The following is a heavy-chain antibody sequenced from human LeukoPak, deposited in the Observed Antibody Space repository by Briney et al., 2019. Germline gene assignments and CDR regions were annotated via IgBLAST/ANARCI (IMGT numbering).Heavy chain of an antibody. CDR1: GFTFSSYA. J-gene: IGHJ4*02. D-gene: IGHD3-16*02. CDR3: ARDLPYYDYVWGSYRYTDYFDY. Sequence: PGGSLRLSCATSGFTFSSYAVGWVRQAPGKGLEWVSSISGSGSTTYYADSVKGRFTISRDNAKNTLYLQMNSLRAEDTAVYYCARDLPYYDYVWGSYRYTDYFDYWGQGTLVTVSS. CDR2: ISGSGSTT. V-gene: IGHV3-23*01.